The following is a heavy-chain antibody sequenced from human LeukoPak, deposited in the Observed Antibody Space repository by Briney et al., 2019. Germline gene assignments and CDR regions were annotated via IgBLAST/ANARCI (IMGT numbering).Heavy chain of an antibody. J-gene: IGHJ4*02. Sequence: GASVKVSCKASGGTFSRYAISWVRQAPGQGLEWMGGIIPIFGTANYAQKFQGRVTITADESTSTAYMELSSLRSEDTAVYYCARDRGRYCSSTSCDPAFDYWGQGTLVTVSS. D-gene: IGHD2-2*01. CDR3: ARDRGRYCSSTSCDPAFDY. V-gene: IGHV1-69*13. CDR1: GGTFSRYA. CDR2: IIPIFGTA.